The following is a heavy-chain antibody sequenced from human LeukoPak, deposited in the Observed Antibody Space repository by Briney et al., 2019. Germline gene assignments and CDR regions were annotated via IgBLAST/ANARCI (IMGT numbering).Heavy chain of an antibody. CDR3: ARTGLGEPNYYGMDV. V-gene: IGHV1-69*13. CDR2: IIPIFGTA. CDR1: GGTFSSYA. Sequence: SVKVSCKASGGTFSSYAISWVRQAPGQGLEWMGGIIPIFGTANCAQKFQGRVTITADESTSTAYMELSSLRSKDTAVYYCARTGLGEPNYYGMDVWGKGTTVTVSS. D-gene: IGHD3-16*01. J-gene: IGHJ6*04.